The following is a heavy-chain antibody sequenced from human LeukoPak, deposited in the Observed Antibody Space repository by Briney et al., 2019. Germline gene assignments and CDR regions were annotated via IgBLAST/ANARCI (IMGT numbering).Heavy chain of an antibody. V-gene: IGHV4-39*01. Sequence: KPSETLSLTCTVSGGSISSSSYYWGWIRQPPGKGLEWIGSIYYSGSTYYNPSLKSRVTISVDTSKNQFSLKLSSVTAADTAVYYCAGIAAPETCFDPWGQGTLVTVSS. CDR2: IYYSGST. J-gene: IGHJ5*02. D-gene: IGHD6-13*01. CDR3: AGIAAPETCFDP. CDR1: GGSISSSSYY.